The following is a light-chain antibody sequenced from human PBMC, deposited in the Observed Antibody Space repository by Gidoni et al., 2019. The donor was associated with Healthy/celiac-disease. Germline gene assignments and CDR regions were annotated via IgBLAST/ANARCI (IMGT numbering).Light chain of an antibody. CDR3: QQYGSSPRT. Sequence: ELVLTQSPGTLSLSPGESATLSCRASQSVSSSYLAWYQQKPGKHPRLLIYGASSRATGIPDRFSGSGSGTDFTLTISRLEPEEFAVYYCQQYGSSPRTFGQGTKVEIK. CDR2: GAS. CDR1: QSVSSSY. J-gene: IGKJ1*01. V-gene: IGKV3-20*01.